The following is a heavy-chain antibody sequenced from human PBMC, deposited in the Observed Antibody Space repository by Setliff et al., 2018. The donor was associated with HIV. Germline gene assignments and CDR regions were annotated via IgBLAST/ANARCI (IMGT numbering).Heavy chain of an antibody. V-gene: IGHV1-18*01. Sequence: GSVKVSCKESGDTFTNYGVSWGRQAAGQGREWMGWISTFDRSINYDDKFEGRITMTTDTSTSTAYMELRGLISDDTAVYFCARAPRIFPVFNNPHPHFDHWGQGTLVTVSS. CDR3: ARAPRIFPVFNNPHPHFDH. J-gene: IGHJ4*02. CDR2: ISTFDRSI. D-gene: IGHD3-3*01. CDR1: GDTFTNYG.